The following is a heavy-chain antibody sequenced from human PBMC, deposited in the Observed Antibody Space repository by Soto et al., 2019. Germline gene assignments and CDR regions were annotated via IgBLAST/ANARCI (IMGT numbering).Heavy chain of an antibody. Sequence: PSETLPLTCAMSGDSIGDFYLSWIRQPAGKGLESLGRLSALGRTNYSPSLQSRVTMSLDRSKNRFYLRLTYVSAADTAVYFCARGMGRYFDIWGRGTLVTVSS. CDR3: ARGMGRYFDI. CDR1: GDSIGDFY. CDR2: LSALGRT. J-gene: IGHJ2*01. D-gene: IGHD2-8*01. V-gene: IGHV4-4*07.